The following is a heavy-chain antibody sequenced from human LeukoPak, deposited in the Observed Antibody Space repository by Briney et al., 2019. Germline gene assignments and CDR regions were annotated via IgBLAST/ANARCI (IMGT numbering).Heavy chain of an antibody. J-gene: IGHJ4*02. D-gene: IGHD3-10*01. CDR3: GRGSVGFGELNY. Sequence: GGSLRLSCAASGFTFSSFGMHWVRQAPGKGLEWVAVISYDGSNKFYADSVKGRFTLSRDNSKNTLYLQMNSLRIEDTAVYYCGRGSVGFGELNYWGQGTLVTVSS. V-gene: IGHV3-30*19. CDR2: ISYDGSNK. CDR1: GFTFSSFG.